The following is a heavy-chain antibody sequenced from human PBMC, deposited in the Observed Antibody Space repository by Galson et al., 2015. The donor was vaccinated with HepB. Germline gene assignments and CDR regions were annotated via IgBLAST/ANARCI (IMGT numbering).Heavy chain of an antibody. Sequence: SLRLSCAASGFTFSSYAMSWVRQAPGKGLEWVSAITDSGGDTYYADSVTGRFTISRDNSKDTLYLQMNSLRAEDTALYFCAKGSRAYRPYYFDCWGPGTLVTVSS. CDR3: AKGSRAYRPYYFDC. CDR1: GFTFSSYA. V-gene: IGHV3-23*01. CDR2: ITDSGGDT. D-gene: IGHD3-16*01. J-gene: IGHJ4*02.